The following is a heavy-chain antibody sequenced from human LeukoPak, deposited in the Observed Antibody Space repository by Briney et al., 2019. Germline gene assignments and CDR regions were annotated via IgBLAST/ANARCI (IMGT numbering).Heavy chain of an antibody. CDR3: ARHDWFDP. Sequence: GKSLKISCQGSGSSFTSYWISWARQLPGKGPEWMGRIDPSDSYTNYSPSFQGHVTISADKSISTAYLQWSSLKASDTAMYYCARHDWFDPWGQGTLVTVSS. CDR2: IDPSDSYT. J-gene: IGHJ5*02. CDR1: GSSFTSYW. V-gene: IGHV5-10-1*01.